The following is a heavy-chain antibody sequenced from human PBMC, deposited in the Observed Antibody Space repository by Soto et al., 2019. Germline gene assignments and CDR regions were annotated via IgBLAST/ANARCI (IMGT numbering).Heavy chain of an antibody. D-gene: IGHD1-1*01. V-gene: IGHV4-4*02. CDR3: AGSRYNWNDPFHH. J-gene: IGHJ4*02. CDR1: GVSIKSDKW. CDR2: INDTGST. Sequence: QVRLQETGPGLVKPSGTLALTCTVSGVSIKSDKWWSWVRQHPGKGLEWIGEINDTGSTNYNPSLKSRVTMSLDKSKNQLSLRLISVTAADTAVYYCAGSRYNWNDPFHHWGQGTLVIVSS.